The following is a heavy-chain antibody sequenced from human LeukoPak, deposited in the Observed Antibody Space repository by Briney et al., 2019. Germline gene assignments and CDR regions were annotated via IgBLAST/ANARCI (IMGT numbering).Heavy chain of an antibody. CDR1: GFTFSSSA. V-gene: IGHV3-30*03. D-gene: IGHD3-22*01. Sequence: GGSLRLSCAASGFTFSSSAMHWVRQAPGKGLEWVAVISYDESNKYYADSVKGRFTISRDNSKNTLYLQMNSLRAEDTAVYYCAXGTXXXPXXXGYWXDVWGQG. CDR2: ISYDESNK. J-gene: IGHJ6*02. CDR3: AXGTXXXPXXXGYWXDV.